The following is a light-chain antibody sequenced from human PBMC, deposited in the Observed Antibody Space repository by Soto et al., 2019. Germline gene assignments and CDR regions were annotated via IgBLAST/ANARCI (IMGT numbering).Light chain of an antibody. V-gene: IGKV1-39*01. CDR3: QQNYITPLT. J-gene: IGKJ1*01. Sequence: DIQMTQSPSSLSASVGDSVTITCRASESITNSLNWYQQKPGKAPRLLIYAASSLQSGVPSRFSGSGSGTDFTLTISSLQPEDFATYYCQQNYITPLTFGQGTNVEIK. CDR1: ESITNS. CDR2: AAS.